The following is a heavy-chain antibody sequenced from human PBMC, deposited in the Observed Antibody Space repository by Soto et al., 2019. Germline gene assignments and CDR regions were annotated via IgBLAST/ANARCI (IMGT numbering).Heavy chain of an antibody. CDR3: ARARSRKTGMDV. CDR1: CGSINSYY. CDR2: XYYSGXT. J-gene: IGHJ6*01. V-gene: IGHV4-59*01. Sequence: XXTLSLTCTVSCGSINSYYWSWIRQPPGKGLEWIGYXYYSGXTHYNHYLKSXXTISVDTXXNQFYLKLSSVTAADTAVYYCARARSRKTGMDVWGQGTTVTVSS.